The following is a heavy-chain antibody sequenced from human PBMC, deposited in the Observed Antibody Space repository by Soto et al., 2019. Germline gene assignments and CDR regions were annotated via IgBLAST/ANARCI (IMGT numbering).Heavy chain of an antibody. J-gene: IGHJ4*02. CDR1: GGSISSYY. CDR2: IYTSGST. D-gene: IGHD6-13*01. CDR3: AGFSSSSWPIPIDY. Sequence: SETLSLTCTVSGGSISSYYWSWIRQPAGKGLEWIGRIYTSGSTNYNPSLKSRVTMSVDTSKNQFSLKLSSVTAADTAVYYCAGFSSSSWPIPIDYRGEGTLVTVSS. V-gene: IGHV4-4*07.